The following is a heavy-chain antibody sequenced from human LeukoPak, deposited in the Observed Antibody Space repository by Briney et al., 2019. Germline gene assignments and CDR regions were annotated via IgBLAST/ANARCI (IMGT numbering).Heavy chain of an antibody. J-gene: IGHJ4*02. CDR1: GFPFSSYW. Sequence: PGGPLRLSWVASGFPFSSYWMTWVRQAPGRGLEWVANIKQDGSKKSYVDSVKGRFTISRDNAKNSLYLQMNSLRAEDTAIYYCTRVGYIDEGIDYWGQGTLVTVSS. CDR3: TRVGYIDEGIDY. CDR2: IKQDGSKK. D-gene: IGHD5-24*01. V-gene: IGHV3-7*04.